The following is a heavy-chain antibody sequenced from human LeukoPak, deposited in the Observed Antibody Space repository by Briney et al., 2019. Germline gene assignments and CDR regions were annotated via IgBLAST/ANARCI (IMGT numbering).Heavy chain of an antibody. V-gene: IGHV3-30*02. D-gene: IGHD2-8*02. CDR3: AKDSGTGGWFDH. J-gene: IGHJ5*02. Sequence: PGGSLRLSCVASGFTFSDYGVHWGRQAPGKGLEWVAFIQYDGSNKFYADSVKGRFTISRDNSKNTLYLQMNSLRAEDTAVYYCAKDSGTGGWFDHWGQGTLVTVSS. CDR1: GFTFSDYG. CDR2: IQYDGSNK.